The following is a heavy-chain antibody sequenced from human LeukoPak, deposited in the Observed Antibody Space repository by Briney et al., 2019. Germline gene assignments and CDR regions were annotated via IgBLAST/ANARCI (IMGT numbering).Heavy chain of an antibody. V-gene: IGHV3-23*01. D-gene: IGHD3-3*01. J-gene: IGHJ6*02. CDR1: GFTFSNYG. CDR3: AKDSTGATITIFGVVIGGGSVDV. CDR2: ITGSAGST. Sequence: QSGGSLRLSCAASGFTFSNYGMSWVRQAPGKGLEWVSAITGSAGSTFYADSVKGRFTISRDNSKNTLYLQMNSLRAEDTAVYYCAKDSTGATITIFGVVIGGGSVDVWGQGTTVTVSS.